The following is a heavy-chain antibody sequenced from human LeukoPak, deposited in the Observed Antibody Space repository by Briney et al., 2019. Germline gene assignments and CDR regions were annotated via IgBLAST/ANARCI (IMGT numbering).Heavy chain of an antibody. CDR3: AKIIAVAGTADDY. CDR1: GFTFSDYY. CDR2: ISGSGGST. J-gene: IGHJ4*02. D-gene: IGHD6-19*01. V-gene: IGHV3-23*01. Sequence: GGSLRLSCAASGFTFSDYYMSWIRQAPGKGLEWVSAISGSGGSTYYADSVKGRFTISRDNSKNTLYLQMNSLRAEDTAVYYCAKIIAVAGTADDYWGQGTLVTVSS.